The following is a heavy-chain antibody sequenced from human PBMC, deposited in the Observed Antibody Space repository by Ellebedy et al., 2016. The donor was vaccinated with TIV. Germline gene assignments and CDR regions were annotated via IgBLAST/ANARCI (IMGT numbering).Heavy chain of an antibody. V-gene: IGHV3-53*01. CDR1: GFDFSSYW. CDR2: IYSGGNT. Sequence: GESLKISCASSGFDFSSYWMSWVRQAPGKGLEWVSVIYSGGNTFYAESVNGRFTISRDSSQNTLYLQMDSLRAEDTAVYYCASSPSQGYWGQGTLVTVSS. CDR3: ASSPSQGY. J-gene: IGHJ4*02.